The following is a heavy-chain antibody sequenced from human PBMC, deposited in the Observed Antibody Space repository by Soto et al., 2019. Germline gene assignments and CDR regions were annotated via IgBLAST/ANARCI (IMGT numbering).Heavy chain of an antibody. J-gene: IGHJ4*02. CDR2: IYYSGST. Sequence: KTSETLSLTCTVSGGSISSYYWSWIRQPPGKGLEWIGYIYYSGSTNYNPSLESRVTISVDTSKNQFSLKLSSVTAADTAVYYCARVTYYYGSGSHSFDYWGQGTLVTVSS. CDR1: GGSISSYY. CDR3: ARVTYYYGSGSHSFDY. D-gene: IGHD3-10*01. V-gene: IGHV4-59*01.